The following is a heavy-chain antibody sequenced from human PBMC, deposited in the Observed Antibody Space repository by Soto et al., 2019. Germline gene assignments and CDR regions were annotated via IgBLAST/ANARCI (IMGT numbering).Heavy chain of an antibody. CDR2: IYYSGST. V-gene: IGHV4-61*01. CDR3: ARYKPTAIFDY. J-gene: IGHJ4*02. D-gene: IGHD2-2*01. Sequence: SETLSLTCTVSGGSVSSGSYYWSWIRQPPGKGLEWIGDIYYSGSTNYNPSLKSRVTISVDTSKNQFSLTLSSVTAAATAVYYCARYKPTAIFDYWGQGTLVTVSS. CDR1: GGSVSSGSYY.